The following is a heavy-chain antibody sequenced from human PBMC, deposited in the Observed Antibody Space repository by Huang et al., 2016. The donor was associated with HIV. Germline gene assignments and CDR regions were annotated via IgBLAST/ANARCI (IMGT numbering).Heavy chain of an antibody. D-gene: IGHD6-13*01. CDR2: INPSGGRK. CDR1: GYTFTRYY. V-gene: IGHV1-46*03. CDR3: ARGPGGAAAGYYFDY. Sequence: QVQLVQSGAEVKKAGASVKVSCKASGYTFTRYYMHWVRQGPGQGLEWKARINPSGGRKSYEQEFQGRVTMTRDKSTSTVYMELSSLRSEETAVYYWARGPGGAAAGYYFDYWGQGTLVTVSS. J-gene: IGHJ4*02.